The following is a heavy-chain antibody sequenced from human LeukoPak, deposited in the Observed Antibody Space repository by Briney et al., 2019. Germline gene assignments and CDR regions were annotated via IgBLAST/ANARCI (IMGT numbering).Heavy chain of an antibody. D-gene: IGHD2-2*01. V-gene: IGHV3-30*04. CDR3: ARDCSSTSCYPDLSAFDI. CDR1: GFTFSSYA. J-gene: IGHJ3*02. Sequence: PGGSLRLSCAASGFTFSSYAMHWVRQAPGKGLEWVAVISYDGSNKYYADSVKGRFTISRDNSKNTLYLQMNSLRAEDTAVYYCARDCSSTSCYPDLSAFDIWGQGTMVTVSS. CDR2: ISYDGSNK.